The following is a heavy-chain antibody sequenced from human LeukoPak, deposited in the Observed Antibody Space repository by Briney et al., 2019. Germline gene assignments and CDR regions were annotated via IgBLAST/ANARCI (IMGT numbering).Heavy chain of an antibody. CDR3: ARDQEQQLVPPHYYYYMDV. V-gene: IGHV1-46*01. D-gene: IGHD6-13*01. Sequence: MHXVGXAPGQGREWMGXINPSGGSTSYAQKFQGRVTMTRDTSTSTVYMELSSLRSEDTAVYYCARDQEQQLVPPHYYYYMDVWGKGTTVTVSS. CDR2: INPSGGST. J-gene: IGHJ6*03.